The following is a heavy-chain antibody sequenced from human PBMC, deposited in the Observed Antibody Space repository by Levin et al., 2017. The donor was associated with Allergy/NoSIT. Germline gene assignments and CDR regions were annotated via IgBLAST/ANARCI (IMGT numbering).Heavy chain of an antibody. J-gene: IGHJ6*02. CDR2: IIPIFGTA. CDR1: GGTFSSYA. CDR3: ARGPGPQVETAMVHPYYYGMDV. V-gene: IGHV1-69*01. D-gene: IGHD5-18*01. Sequence: KISCKASGGTFSSYAISWVRQAPGQGLEWMGGIIPIFGTANYAQKFQGRVTITADESTSTAYMELSSLRSEDTAVYYCARGPGPQVETAMVHPYYYGMDVWGQGTTVTVSS.